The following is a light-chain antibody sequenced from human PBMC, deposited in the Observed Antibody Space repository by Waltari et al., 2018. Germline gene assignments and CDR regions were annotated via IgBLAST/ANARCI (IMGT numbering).Light chain of an antibody. Sequence: DIQMTHAPSSLSASVRDSVTMTWRASQSLLGHLNCCQQQPGRPPKLLIHTASSLQSGVPSRFSGSGSATHFTLTITRLQPEDFATYCCQQTYSTPYTFGQGTKVDIK. J-gene: IGKJ2*01. CDR2: TAS. V-gene: IGKV1-39*01. CDR1: QSLLGH. CDR3: QQTYSTPYT.